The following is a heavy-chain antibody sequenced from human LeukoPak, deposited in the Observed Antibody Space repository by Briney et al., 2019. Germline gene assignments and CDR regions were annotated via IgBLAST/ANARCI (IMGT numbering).Heavy chain of an antibody. CDR3: ARGPLWDYYDSSGPFDY. D-gene: IGHD3-22*01. Sequence: GGSLRLSCAASGFTFSSYEMNWVRQAPGKGLEWVSYISSSGSTIYYADFVKGRFTISRDNAKNSLYLQMNSLRAEDTAVYYCARGPLWDYYDSSGPFDYWGQGTLVTVSS. CDR2: ISSSGSTI. V-gene: IGHV3-48*03. CDR1: GFTFSSYE. J-gene: IGHJ4*02.